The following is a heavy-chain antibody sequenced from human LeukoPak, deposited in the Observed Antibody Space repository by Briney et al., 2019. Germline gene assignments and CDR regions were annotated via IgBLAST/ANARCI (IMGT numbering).Heavy chain of an antibody. CDR2: ITESGGGT. CDR1: GFTFGSYA. D-gene: IGHD6-25*01. V-gene: IGHV3-23*01. J-gene: IGHJ4*02. Sequence: PGRSLRLSCAASGFTFGSYAMSWVRQAPGKGLEWVSAITESGGGTYNADSVKGRFTISRDNSKKTLFLQMSSLRAEDTAIYYCAKGSAAGRPYYFDYWGQGTLVTVSS. CDR3: AKGSAAGRPYYFDY.